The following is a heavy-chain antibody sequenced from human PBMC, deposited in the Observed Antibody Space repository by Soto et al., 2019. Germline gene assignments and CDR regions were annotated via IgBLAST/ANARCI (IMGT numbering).Heavy chain of an antibody. D-gene: IGHD5-18*01. Sequence: GGSLRLSCAASGFTFSSYAMSWVRQAPGKGLEWVSAISGSGGSTYYADSVKGRFTISRDNSKNTLYLQMNSLRAEDTAVYYCAKGHSYGRSYYYGMDVWGQGTTVTVSS. CDR1: GFTFSSYA. V-gene: IGHV3-23*01. CDR3: AKGHSYGRSYYYGMDV. J-gene: IGHJ6*02. CDR2: ISGSGGST.